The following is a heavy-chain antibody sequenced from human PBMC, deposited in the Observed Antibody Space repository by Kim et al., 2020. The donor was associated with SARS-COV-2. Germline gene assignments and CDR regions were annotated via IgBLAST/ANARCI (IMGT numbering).Heavy chain of an antibody. CDR2: FDPEDGET. Sequence: ASVKVSCKVSGYTLTELSMHWVRQAPGKGLEWMGGFDPEDGETIYAQKFQGRVTMTEDTSTDTAYMELSSLRSEDTAVYYCATTLLRWYPSDAFDIWGQGTMVPVSS. D-gene: IGHD4-17*01. CDR3: ATTLLRWYPSDAFDI. J-gene: IGHJ3*02. CDR1: GYTLTELS. V-gene: IGHV1-24*01.